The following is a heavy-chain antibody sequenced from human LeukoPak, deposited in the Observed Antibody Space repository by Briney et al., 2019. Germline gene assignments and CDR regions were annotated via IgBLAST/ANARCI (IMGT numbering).Heavy chain of an antibody. CDR3: AAYGEGLDY. J-gene: IGHJ4*02. Sequence: SGTLSLTCTVSGGSISSYYWSWIRQPPGKGLEWIGYIYYSGSTNYNPSLKSRVTISVDTSKNQFSLKLSSVTAADTAVYYCAAYGEGLDYWGQGTLVTVSS. V-gene: IGHV4-59*01. CDR2: IYYSGST. D-gene: IGHD3-10*01. CDR1: GGSISSYY.